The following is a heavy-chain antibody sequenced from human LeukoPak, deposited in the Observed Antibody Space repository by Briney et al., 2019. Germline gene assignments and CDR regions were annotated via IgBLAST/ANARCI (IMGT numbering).Heavy chain of an antibody. CDR1: GFTFSSYE. Sequence: GGSLILSCAASGFTFSSYEMNWVRQAPGKGLEWVSYINGGGSTTHYANSVKGRFTISRDNAKNSLYLQMNSLRAEDTAVYYCARDLGGWYRWFDPWGQGTLVTVSS. J-gene: IGHJ5*02. V-gene: IGHV3-48*03. CDR2: INGGGSTT. CDR3: ARDLGGWYRWFDP. D-gene: IGHD6-19*01.